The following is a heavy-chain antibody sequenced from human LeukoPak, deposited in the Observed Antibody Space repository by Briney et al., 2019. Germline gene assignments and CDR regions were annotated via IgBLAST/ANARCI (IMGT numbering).Heavy chain of an antibody. D-gene: IGHD6-13*01. CDR2: IYYSGST. J-gene: IGHJ4*02. V-gene: IGHV4-59*01. Sequence: PSETLSLTCTVSGGSISSYYWSWIRQPPGKGLEWIGYIYYSGSTNYNPSLKSRVAISVDTSKNQFSLKLGSVTAADTAMFYCAATRAIAAAEYSFDYWGQRTLVTVSS. CDR1: GGSISSYY. CDR3: AATRAIAAAEYSFDY.